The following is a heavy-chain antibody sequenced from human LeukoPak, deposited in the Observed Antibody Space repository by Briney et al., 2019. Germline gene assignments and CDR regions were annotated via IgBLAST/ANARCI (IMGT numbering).Heavy chain of an antibody. CDR3: ARLTQYEFWSGFPNWFDP. D-gene: IGHD3-3*01. CDR2: IKEDGSER. V-gene: IGHV3-7*01. Sequence: GGSLRLSCAASGFTFSSYWMSWVRQAPGKGLEWVANIKEDGSERHYVDSVKGRFNISRDNAKNSLYLQMNSLRAEDAAVYNCARLTQYEFWSGFPNWFDPWGQGTLVTVSS. J-gene: IGHJ5*02. CDR1: GFTFSSYW.